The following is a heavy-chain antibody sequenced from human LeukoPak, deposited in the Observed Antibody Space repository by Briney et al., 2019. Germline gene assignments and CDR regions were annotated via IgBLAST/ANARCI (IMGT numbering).Heavy chain of an antibody. J-gene: IGHJ6*03. CDR1: GYTLTELS. Sequence: GASVKVSCKVSGYTLTELSMHWVRQAPGKGLEWMGGFDPEDGETIYAQKFQGRVTMTEDTSTDTAYMELSSLRSEDTAVYYCARQLWFGELDLIDYYYYMDVWGKGTTVTVSS. D-gene: IGHD3-10*01. V-gene: IGHV1-24*01. CDR3: ARQLWFGELDLIDYYYYMDV. CDR2: FDPEDGET.